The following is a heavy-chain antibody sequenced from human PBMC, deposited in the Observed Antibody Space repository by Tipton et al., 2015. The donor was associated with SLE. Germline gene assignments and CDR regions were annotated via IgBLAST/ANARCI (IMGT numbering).Heavy chain of an antibody. D-gene: IGHD3-22*01. J-gene: IGHJ4*02. CDR1: GGSISSGGYY. V-gene: IGHV4-31*03. Sequence: TLSLTCTVSGGSISSGGYYWSWIRQHPGKGLEWIGYIYYSGSTYYNPSLKSRVTISVDTSKNQFSLNLSSVTAADTAVYYCARDEYRYDTTGYHLLGHFDFWGQGTLVTVSS. CDR2: IYYSGST. CDR3: ARDEYRYDTTGYHLLGHFDF.